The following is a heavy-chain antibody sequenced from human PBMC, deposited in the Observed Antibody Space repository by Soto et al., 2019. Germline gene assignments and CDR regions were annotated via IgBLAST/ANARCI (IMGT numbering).Heavy chain of an antibody. V-gene: IGHV3-30*18. CDR3: AKDKGRTAIAY. J-gene: IGHJ4*02. CDR2: ISSDGRSE. CDR1: GLTFSAAG. Sequence: QVQLVESGGGVVQPGRSLRLSCAASGLTFSAAGMHWVRQAPGKGLDWVAFISSDGRSESYADSVKGRFTISRDNSQNTPYLQMNGLRAEDTAVYYCAKDKGRTAIAYWGQGTLVTVSS.